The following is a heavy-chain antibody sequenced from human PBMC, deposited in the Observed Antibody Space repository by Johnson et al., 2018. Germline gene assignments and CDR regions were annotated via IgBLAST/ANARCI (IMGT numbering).Heavy chain of an antibody. Sequence: QVQLQESGAEVRKPGASVKVSCKASGYTFSSYDVNWVRQATGQGLEWMGWVNPNSGNTDYAQKFQGRVTMTRDTSISTVFMELGSLRSDDTAVYYWARGTGLTEPNGCDSYYNGRGVGGQGTTVTVSS. D-gene: IGHD2-8*01. J-gene: IGHJ6*02. CDR3: ARGTGLTEPNGCDSYYNGRGV. V-gene: IGHV1-8*01. CDR1: GYTFSSYD. CDR2: VNPNSGNT.